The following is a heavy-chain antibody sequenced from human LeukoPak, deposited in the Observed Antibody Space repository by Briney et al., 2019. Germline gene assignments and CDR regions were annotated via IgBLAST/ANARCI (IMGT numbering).Heavy chain of an antibody. D-gene: IGHD5-12*01. J-gene: IGHJ3*02. CDR1: GSTFSSYG. V-gene: IGHV3-30*02. CDR2: IRYDGSNK. Sequence: GGSLRLSCAASGSTFSSYGMHWVRQAPGKGLEWVAFIRYDGSNKYYADSVKGRFTISRDNSKNTLYLQMNSLRAEDTAVYYCARPAGYDFAFDIWGQGTMVTVSS. CDR3: ARPAGYDFAFDI.